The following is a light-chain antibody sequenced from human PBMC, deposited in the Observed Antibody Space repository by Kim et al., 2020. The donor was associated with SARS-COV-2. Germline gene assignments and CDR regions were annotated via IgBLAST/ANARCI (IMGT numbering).Light chain of an antibody. V-gene: IGKV3-20*01. CDR1: QSVSNNY. J-gene: IGKJ4*01. Sequence: DIVLTQSPGTLSLSPGERVTVSCRASQSVSNNYLAWYQQKPGQPPRLLIYGASSRATGIPDRFSGSGSETDFILTISRLDPEDFAVYYCQHYSTSPLTFGGGTKVDIK. CDR2: GAS. CDR3: QHYSTSPLT.